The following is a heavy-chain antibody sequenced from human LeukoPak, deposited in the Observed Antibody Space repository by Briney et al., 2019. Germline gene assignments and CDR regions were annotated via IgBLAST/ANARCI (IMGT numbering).Heavy chain of an antibody. V-gene: IGHV4-59*01. J-gene: IGHJ4*02. CDR3: ARGRYCSGGSCLWFDY. D-gene: IGHD2-15*01. CDR1: GGFISSYY. Sequence: PSETLSLTCTVSGGFISSYYWSWIRQPPGKGLEWIGYIYYSGSTNYSPSLKSRVTISVDTSKNQFSLKLSSVTAADTAVYYCARGRYCSGGSCLWFDYWGQGTLVTVSS. CDR2: IYYSGST.